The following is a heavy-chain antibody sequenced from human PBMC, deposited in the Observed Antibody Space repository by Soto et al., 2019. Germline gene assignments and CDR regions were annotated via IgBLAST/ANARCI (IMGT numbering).Heavy chain of an antibody. CDR3: ETGYCSGGNCYANDY. J-gene: IGHJ4*02. V-gene: IGHV1-24*01. D-gene: IGHD2-15*01. Sequence: ASVKVSCKVSGYTLTELSMHWVRQAPGKGLEWMGGFDPEDGETIYAQKFQGRVTMTEDTSTDTAYMELSSLRSEDTAVYYCETGYCSGGNCYANDYWGQGTLVTVSS. CDR2: FDPEDGET. CDR1: GYTLTELS.